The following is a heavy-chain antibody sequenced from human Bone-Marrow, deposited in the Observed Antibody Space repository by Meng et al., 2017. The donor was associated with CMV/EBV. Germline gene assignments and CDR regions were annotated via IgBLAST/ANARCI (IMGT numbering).Heavy chain of an antibody. CDR2: ISGSGGNT. Sequence: GESLKISCAASGFTLSSYAMGWVRQAPGKGLEWVSAISGSGGNTYYADSVKGRFTISRDNSNNTLYLQMNSPRVEDTAVYYCAKGGGGGSWNGEADDYWGQGTLVTVSS. J-gene: IGHJ4*02. CDR1: GFTLSSYA. V-gene: IGHV3-23*01. CDR3: AKGGGGGSWNGEADDY. D-gene: IGHD1-1*01.